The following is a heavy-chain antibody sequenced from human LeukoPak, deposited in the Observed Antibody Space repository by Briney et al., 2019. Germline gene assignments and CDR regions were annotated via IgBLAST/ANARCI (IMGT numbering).Heavy chain of an antibody. CDR3: ARASVTDYGDFFWFDP. Sequence: SVKVSCKASGDTFARYAITWVRQAPGQGLEWMGGIIPIFGMTNYAEDFQGRVTMTADESTGITYMELSSLKSDDTAIYYCARASVTDYGDFFWFDPWGQGTLVIVSS. V-gene: IGHV1-69*13. J-gene: IGHJ5*02. D-gene: IGHD4-17*01. CDR2: IIPIFGMT. CDR1: GDTFARYA.